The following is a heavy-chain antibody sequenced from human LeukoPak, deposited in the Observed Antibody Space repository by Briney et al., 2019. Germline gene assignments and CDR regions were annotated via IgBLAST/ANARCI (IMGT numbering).Heavy chain of an antibody. V-gene: IGHV3-7*01. CDR1: GFTFGRHW. Sequence: PGRSLRLSCAASGFTFGRHWMSWVRQAPGKGLEWVAHMNQGGSETTNVDSVKGRFTISRDDAKNLVFLQMNSLRVEDTAVYYCARDGVAGGFDYWGQGILVTVSS. CDR2: MNQGGSET. J-gene: IGHJ4*02. D-gene: IGHD6-19*01. CDR3: ARDGVAGGFDY.